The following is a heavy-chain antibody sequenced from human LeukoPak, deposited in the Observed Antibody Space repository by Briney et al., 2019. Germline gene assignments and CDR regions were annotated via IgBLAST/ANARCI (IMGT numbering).Heavy chain of an antibody. D-gene: IGHD6-13*01. CDR3: ARVTAAAGPDY. Sequence: GGSLRLSCAASGFTFSDYYMSWIRQAPGKGLEWVSYISSSSSYTNYADSVKGRFTISRDNAKKSLYLQMNSLRADDTAVYYCARVTAAAGPDYWGQGTLVTVSS. J-gene: IGHJ4*02. CDR1: GFTFSDYY. CDR2: ISSSSSYT. V-gene: IGHV3-11*06.